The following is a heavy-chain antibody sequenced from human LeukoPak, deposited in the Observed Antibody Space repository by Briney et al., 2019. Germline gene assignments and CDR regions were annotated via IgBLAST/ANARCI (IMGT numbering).Heavy chain of an antibody. CDR2: INPNSGGT. D-gene: IGHD2-15*01. CDR1: GYTFTGYY. CDR3: ARGAYSSFNWFDP. Sequence: ASVKVSCKAYGYTFTGYYIHWVRQAPGQGLEWMGWINPNSGGTYYAQKFQGRVTMTRDTSVSTAYMELSRLRSDDTAVYYCARGAYSSFNWFDPWGQGTLVTVSS. J-gene: IGHJ5*02. V-gene: IGHV1-2*02.